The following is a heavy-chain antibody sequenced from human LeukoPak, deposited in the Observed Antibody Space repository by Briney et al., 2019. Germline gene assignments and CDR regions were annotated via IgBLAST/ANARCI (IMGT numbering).Heavy chain of an antibody. CDR2: IIPIFGTA. Sequence: SVKVSCTASGGTFSSYAISWVRQAPGQGLEWMGGIIPIFGTANYAQKFQGRVTITADESTSTAYMELSSLRSEDTAVYYCALERVVPNPTFDYWGQGTLVTVSS. CDR1: GGTFSSYA. J-gene: IGHJ4*02. CDR3: ALERVVPNPTFDY. D-gene: IGHD3-3*01. V-gene: IGHV1-69*13.